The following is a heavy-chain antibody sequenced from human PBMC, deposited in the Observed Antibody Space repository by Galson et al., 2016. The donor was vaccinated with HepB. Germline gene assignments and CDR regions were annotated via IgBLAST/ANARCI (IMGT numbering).Heavy chain of an antibody. D-gene: IGHD5-12*01. Sequence: SVKVSCKASGYTFINYGISWVRQAPGQGLEWMVRIIPGIGIANYAQKFKGRVTITADKSTSTDYMELISLRSEDTAVYYCARNISGYEPGPFVPWGQGTLVTVSS. CDR3: ARNISGYEPGPFVP. CDR1: GYTFINYG. CDR2: IIPGIGIA. J-gene: IGHJ5*02. V-gene: IGHV1-69*04.